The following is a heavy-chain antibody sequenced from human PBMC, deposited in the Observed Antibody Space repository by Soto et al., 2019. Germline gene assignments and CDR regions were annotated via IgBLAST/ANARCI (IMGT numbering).Heavy chain of an antibody. CDR2: ISGSGGNT. V-gene: IGHV3-23*01. D-gene: IGHD3-9*01. CDR1: GFTFSSHG. CDR3: ARDAKVDILTGYNWFDP. J-gene: IGHJ5*02. Sequence: EVQLLESGGGLVQPGGSLRLSCAASGFTFSSHGMSWVRQAPGKGLEWVSAISGSGGNTYYADSVEGRFTISRDNSKNTLNLQMNSSRAEDTAVYYCARDAKVDILTGYNWFDPWGQGTLVTVSS.